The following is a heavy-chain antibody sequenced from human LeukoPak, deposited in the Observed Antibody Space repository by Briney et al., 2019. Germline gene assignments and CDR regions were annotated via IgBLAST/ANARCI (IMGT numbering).Heavy chain of an antibody. D-gene: IGHD3-22*01. Sequence: SETLSLTCAVYGGSFSGYYRSWIRQPPGKGLEWIGEINHSGSTNYNPSLKSRVTISVDTSKNQFSLKLSSVTAADTAVYYCARRYYYDSSGWDWGQGTLVTVSS. J-gene: IGHJ4*02. CDR2: INHSGST. CDR1: GGSFSGYY. CDR3: ARRYYYDSSGWD. V-gene: IGHV4-34*01.